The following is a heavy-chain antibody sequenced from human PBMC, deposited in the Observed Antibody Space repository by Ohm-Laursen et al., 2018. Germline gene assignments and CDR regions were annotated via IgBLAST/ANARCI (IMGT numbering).Heavy chain of an antibody. Sequence: SLRLSCSASGFTFSSYDMHWVRQAPGTGLEWVAVISYDGSNKYYADSVKGRFTISRDNSKNTLYLQMNSLRAEDTAVYYCASRRDGYNGLPNDAFDIWGQGTMVTVSS. J-gene: IGHJ3*02. V-gene: IGHV3-30*03. CDR3: ASRRDGYNGLPNDAFDI. D-gene: IGHD5-24*01. CDR1: GFTFSSYD. CDR2: ISYDGSNK.